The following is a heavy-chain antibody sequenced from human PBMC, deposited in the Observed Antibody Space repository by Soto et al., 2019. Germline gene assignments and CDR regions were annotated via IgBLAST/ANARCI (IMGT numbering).Heavy chain of an antibody. J-gene: IGHJ4*02. CDR1: GGSFSGYD. CDR3: ARDAPLRQYYFDY. V-gene: IGHV4-34*01. CDR2: INHSGST. Sequence: SETLSLTCAVYGGSFSGYDWTWIRHPPGTGLEWIGEINHSGSTNYNPSLKSRVTISVDTSKNQFSLKLTSATAADTAVYYCARDAPLRQYYFDYWGQGTLVTVSS. D-gene: IGHD2-2*01.